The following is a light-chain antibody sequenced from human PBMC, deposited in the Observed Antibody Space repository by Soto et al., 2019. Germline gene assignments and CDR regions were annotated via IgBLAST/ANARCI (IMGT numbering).Light chain of an antibody. Sequence: DIVMTQSPDSLAMSLGERATINCKSSQSVLYSSNNKNYLAWYQQKPGQSTKLLIYWASTRESGVPDRFSGSGSGTDFTLTISSLQTEDVAVYYCQQYYSTPLTFCGGTKLEFK. CDR1: QSVLYSSNNKNY. V-gene: IGKV4-1*01. CDR3: QQYYSTPLT. CDR2: WAS. J-gene: IGKJ4*01.